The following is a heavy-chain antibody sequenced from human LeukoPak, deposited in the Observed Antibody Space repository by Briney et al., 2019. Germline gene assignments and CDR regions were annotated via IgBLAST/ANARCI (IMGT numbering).Heavy chain of an antibody. J-gene: IGHJ3*02. D-gene: IGHD3-22*01. CDR1: GGSFSGYY. CDR2: INHSGST. Sequence: SETLSLTCAVYGGSFSGYYWSWIRQPPGKGLEWMGEINHSGSTNYNPSLKSRATISVDTSKNQFSLKLSSVTAADTAVYYCARWGHYYYDSSGYYIDDAFDIWGQGTMVTVSS. CDR3: ARWGHYYYDSSGYYIDDAFDI. V-gene: IGHV4-34*01.